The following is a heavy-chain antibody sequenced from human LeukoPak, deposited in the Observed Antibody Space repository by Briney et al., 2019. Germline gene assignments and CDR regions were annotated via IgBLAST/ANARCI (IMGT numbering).Heavy chain of an antibody. CDR2: INPVGSEK. CDR1: GFTFSSYW. CDR3: AIDYTGYFP. J-gene: IGHJ5*02. D-gene: IGHD3-9*01. V-gene: IGHV3-7*01. Sequence: GGSLRLSCEASGFTFSSYWMRWVRQAPGKGLEGVANINPVGSEKYYVHSVKGRFTISRDNAKNSLYLQRNSLIAEDTAVYYCAIDYTGYFPWAQGTLVIVSS.